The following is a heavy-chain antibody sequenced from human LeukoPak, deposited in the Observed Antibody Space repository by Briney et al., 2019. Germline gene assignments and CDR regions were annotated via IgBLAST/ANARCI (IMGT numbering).Heavy chain of an antibody. CDR1: GYSISSGYY. J-gene: IGHJ6*03. V-gene: IGHV4-38-2*01. Sequence: SETLSLTCAVSGYSISSGYYWGRIRQPPGKGLEWIGSIYHSGSTYYNPSLKSRVTISVDTSKNQFSLKLSSVTAADTAVYYCARVASGASPYYYYMDVWGKGTTVTVSS. D-gene: IGHD4/OR15-4a*01. CDR2: IYHSGST. CDR3: ARVASGASPYYYYMDV.